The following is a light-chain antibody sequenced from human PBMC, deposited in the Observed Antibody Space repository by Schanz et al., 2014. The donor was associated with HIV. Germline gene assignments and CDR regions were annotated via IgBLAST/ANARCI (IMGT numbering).Light chain of an antibody. Sequence: QSVLTQPASVSGSPGQSITISCTGTDLDVGKYSYVAWYQQHPRKAPKVVLYDVSKRPSGISNRFSGFKSGNTASLTISGLQTEDEADYYCSSYIGSSHAVFGGGTKLTVL. J-gene: IGLJ2*01. CDR2: DVS. V-gene: IGLV2-14*03. CDR3: SSYIGSSHAV. CDR1: DLDVGKYSY.